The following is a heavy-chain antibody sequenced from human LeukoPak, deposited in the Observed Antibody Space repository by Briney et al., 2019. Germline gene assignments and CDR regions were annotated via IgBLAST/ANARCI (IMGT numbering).Heavy chain of an antibody. CDR3: AGDTSGYYGRYEY. V-gene: IGHV4-59*01. CDR1: GASIRNKF. J-gene: IGHJ4*02. Sequence: PSETLSLTCDVSGASIRNKFWSWLRHPPGKALEWIGYISYTGTTNYNPSLQSRVTISVDTSKNQLSLKLTSMTAADTAVYYCAGDTSGYYGRYEYWGQGTLVTVSS. CDR2: ISYTGTT. D-gene: IGHD3-3*01.